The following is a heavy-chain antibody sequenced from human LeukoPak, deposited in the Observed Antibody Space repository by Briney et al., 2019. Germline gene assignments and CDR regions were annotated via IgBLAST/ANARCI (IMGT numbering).Heavy chain of an antibody. CDR2: INQDGNEK. V-gene: IGHV3-7*02. CDR3: ARIYDSIRDHSGFGY. CDR1: GFTFSSYW. D-gene: IGHD5-12*01. Sequence: GGSLRLSCAASGFTFSSYWMSWVRQVPGKGLEWVANINQDGNEKLYVDSVRGRFTISRGDAENSLFLQMNSLRPEDTAVYYCARIYDSIRDHSGFGYWGQGTLVTVSS. J-gene: IGHJ4*02.